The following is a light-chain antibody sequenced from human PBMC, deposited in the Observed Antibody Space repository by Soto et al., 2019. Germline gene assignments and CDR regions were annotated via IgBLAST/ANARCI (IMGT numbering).Light chain of an antibody. CDR2: AAS. CDR1: QGISNY. CDR3: QQSYSTIT. V-gene: IGKV1-27*01. J-gene: IGKJ5*01. Sequence: DIQMTQSPSSLSASVGDRVTITFRASQGISNYLAWYQQKPGKVPKLLIYAASTLQSGVPSRFSGSGSGTDFTLTISSLQPEDFATYYCQQSYSTITFGQGTRLEIK.